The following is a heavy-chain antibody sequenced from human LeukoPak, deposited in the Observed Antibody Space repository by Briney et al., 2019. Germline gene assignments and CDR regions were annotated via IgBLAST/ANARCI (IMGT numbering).Heavy chain of an antibody. CDR1: GFPVSRNY. D-gene: IGHD6-19*01. J-gene: IGHJ6*02. CDR2: IYSGGST. CDR3: AREKIGYNSALDGMDV. Sequence: GGSLRLSCAASGFPVSRNYMSWVRQAPGKGLEWVLVIYSGGSTYYADSVKGRFTISRDNSKSTLYLQMNSLRAEDTAVYYCAREKIGYNSALDGMDVWGQGTTVTVSS. V-gene: IGHV3-66*01.